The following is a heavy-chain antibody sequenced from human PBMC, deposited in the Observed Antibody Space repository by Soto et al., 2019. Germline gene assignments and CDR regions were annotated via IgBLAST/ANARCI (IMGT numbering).Heavy chain of an antibody. CDR3: VKAGYNVYDSASDI. CDR2: ISNDGETT. V-gene: IGHV3-64D*08. CDR1: GFIFSSYA. D-gene: IGHD5-12*01. Sequence: HPGGSLRLSCSASGFIFSSYAMHWVRQAPGKGLEYLSVISNDGETTYYADSVKGRFTISRDNSKSTLYLQMSGLRVEDTAVYYCVKAGYNVYDSASDIWGQGTMVTVSS. J-gene: IGHJ3*02.